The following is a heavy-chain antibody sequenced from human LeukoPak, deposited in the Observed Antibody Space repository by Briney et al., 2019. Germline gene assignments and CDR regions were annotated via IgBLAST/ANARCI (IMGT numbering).Heavy chain of an antibody. CDR3: ARGVTSGWSNWYFEV. CDR2: INPRGGSA. Sequence: ASVKVSCKASGYTFTDYYIHWVRQAPGQGLEWMGLINPRGGSATYAQRFQGRVTLTRDTSTSTVYMDLSSLTFEDTAVYYCARGVTSGWSNWYFEVWGSGTLVTASS. J-gene: IGHJ2*01. V-gene: IGHV1-46*01. CDR1: GYTFTDYY. D-gene: IGHD6-19*01.